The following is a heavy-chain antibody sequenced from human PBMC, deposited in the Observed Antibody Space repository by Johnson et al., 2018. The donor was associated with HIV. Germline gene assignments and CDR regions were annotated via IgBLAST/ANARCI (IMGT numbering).Heavy chain of an antibody. J-gene: IGHJ3*02. Sequence: QVQLVESGGGVVQPGGSLRLSCAASGFTFSSYGMHWVRQAPGKGLEWVTFIRYDGSNKYSADSVTGRFTISRDNSKNTLYLQRSSLRAEDTAVYYCAKDLVVTAPGAFDIWGQGTMVTVSS. D-gene: IGHD2-21*02. V-gene: IGHV3-30*02. CDR1: GFTFSSYG. CDR3: AKDLVVTAPGAFDI. CDR2: IRYDGSNK.